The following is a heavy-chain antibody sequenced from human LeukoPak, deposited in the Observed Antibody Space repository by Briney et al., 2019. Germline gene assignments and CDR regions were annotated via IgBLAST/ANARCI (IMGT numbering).Heavy chain of an antibody. CDR2: FDPEDGET. V-gene: IGHV1-24*01. CDR1: GYTFTSYG. CDR3: ATLQSQGSWSFDY. D-gene: IGHD6-13*01. J-gene: IGHJ4*02. Sequence: GASVKVSCKASGYTFTSYGISWVRQAPGKGLEWMGGFDPEDGETIYAQKFQGRVTMTEDTSTDTAYMELSSLRSEDTAVYYCATLQSQGSWSFDYWGQGTLVTVSS.